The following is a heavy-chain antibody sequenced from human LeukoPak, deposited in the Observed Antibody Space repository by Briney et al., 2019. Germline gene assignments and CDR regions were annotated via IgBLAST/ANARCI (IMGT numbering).Heavy chain of an antibody. CDR2: INPNSGGT. Sequence: GASVKVSCKASGYTFTGYYMHWVRQAPGQGLEWMGWINPNSGGTNYAQKFQGRVTMTRDTSISTAYMELSRLRSDDSAVYYCARDRDCSGGSCYSFLGYYYYGMDVWGQGTTVTVFS. D-gene: IGHD2-15*01. V-gene: IGHV1-2*02. J-gene: IGHJ6*02. CDR1: GYTFTGYY. CDR3: ARDRDCSGGSCYSFLGYYYYGMDV.